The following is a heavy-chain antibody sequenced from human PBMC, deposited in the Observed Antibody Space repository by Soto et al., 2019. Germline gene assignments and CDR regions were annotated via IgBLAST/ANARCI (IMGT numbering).Heavy chain of an antibody. Sequence: PSQTLSLTCAISGDSVSSNSAAWNWIRQSPSRGLEWLGRTYYRSKWYNDYAVSVKSRITINPDTSKNQFSLQLNSVTPEDPAVDYCARDVVVVVAATDSYYYGMDAGGQGTTVPV. V-gene: IGHV6-1*01. CDR2: TYYRSKWYN. CDR3: ARDVVVVVAATDSYYYGMDA. J-gene: IGHJ6*02. D-gene: IGHD2-15*01. CDR1: GDSVSSNSAA.